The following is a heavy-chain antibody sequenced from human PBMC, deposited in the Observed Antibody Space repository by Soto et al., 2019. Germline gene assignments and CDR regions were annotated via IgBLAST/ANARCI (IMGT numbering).Heavy chain of an antibody. CDR3: ARQLCSGGSCTMSFDP. CDR2: IYYSGST. V-gene: IGHV4-59*08. Sequence: PSETLSLTCTVSGGSISSYYWSWIRQPPGKGLEWIGYIYYSGSTNYNPSLKSRVTISVDTSKNQFSLKLSSVTAADTAVYYCARQLCSGGSCTMSFDPWGQGTLVTVS. J-gene: IGHJ5*02. CDR1: GGSISSYY. D-gene: IGHD2-15*01.